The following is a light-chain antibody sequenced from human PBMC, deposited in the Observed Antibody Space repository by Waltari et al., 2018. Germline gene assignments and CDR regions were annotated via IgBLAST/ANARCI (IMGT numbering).Light chain of an antibody. CDR2: SAS. Sequence: DIQMTHSPSFPSPSVGDRVTISCRASQSIKTYLNCNQQKSGEPPKLLIHSASMLQSGIPSRFSGNGSETDFTLILTSVQPEDFATYYCHQSYYVPPRTFGQGTKVETK. V-gene: IGKV1-39*01. CDR3: HQSYYVPPRT. J-gene: IGKJ2*02. CDR1: QSIKTY.